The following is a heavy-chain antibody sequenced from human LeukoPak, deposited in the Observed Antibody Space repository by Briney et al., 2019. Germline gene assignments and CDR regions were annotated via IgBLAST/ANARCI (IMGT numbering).Heavy chain of an antibody. CDR1: GFTFSSYS. CDR3: ASFSRIAVAGHFDY. J-gene: IGHJ4*02. CDR2: ISSSSSTI. Sequence: GGSLRLSCAASGFTFSSYSMNWVRQAPGKGLEWVSYISSSSSTIYYADSVKGRFTISRDNAKNSLYLQMNSLRAEDTAVYYCASFSRIAVAGHFDYWGQGTLVTVSS. V-gene: IGHV3-48*01. D-gene: IGHD6-19*01.